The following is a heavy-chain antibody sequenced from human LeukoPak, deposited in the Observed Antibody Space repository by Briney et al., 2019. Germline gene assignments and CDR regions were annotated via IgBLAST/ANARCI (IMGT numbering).Heavy chain of an antibody. CDR2: ISAYNGNT. Sequence: ASVKVSCKASGYTFTSYGISWVRQAPGQGLEWMGWISAYNGNTNYEQKLQGRVTMTTDTSTSTAYLELRSLRSDDTAVYYCARDSVVVTASDYYYYGMDVWGQGTTVTVSS. V-gene: IGHV1-18*01. CDR3: ARDSVVVTASDYYYYGMDV. CDR1: GYTFTSYG. D-gene: IGHD2-21*02. J-gene: IGHJ6*02.